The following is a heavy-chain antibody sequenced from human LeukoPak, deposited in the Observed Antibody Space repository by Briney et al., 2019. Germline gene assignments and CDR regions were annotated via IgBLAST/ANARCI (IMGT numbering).Heavy chain of an antibody. CDR3: ARDPVEWELLLDY. J-gene: IGHJ4*02. CDR1: GFTFSSYW. V-gene: IGHV3-7*01. Sequence: GGSLRLSCAASGFTFSSYWMGWVRQAPGKRLEWVANMNIDGSEKYYADSAKGRFTISRDNARNSVYLQMSSLRVEDTAVYYCARDPVEWELLLDYWGQGTLVTVSS. CDR2: MNIDGSEK. D-gene: IGHD1-26*01.